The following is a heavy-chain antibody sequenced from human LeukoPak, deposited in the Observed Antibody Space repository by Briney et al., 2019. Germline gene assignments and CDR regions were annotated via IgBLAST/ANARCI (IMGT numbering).Heavy chain of an antibody. CDR3: ASPKYDYGDYEEDY. CDR1: GGSISSGGYY. CDR2: IYTSGST. V-gene: IGHV4-61*02. J-gene: IGHJ4*02. D-gene: IGHD4-17*01. Sequence: SETLSLTCTVSGGSISSGGYYWSWIRQPAGKGLEWIGRIYTSGSTNYNPSLKSRVTISVDTSKNQFSLKLSSVTAADTAVYYCASPKYDYGDYEEDYWGQGTLVTVSS.